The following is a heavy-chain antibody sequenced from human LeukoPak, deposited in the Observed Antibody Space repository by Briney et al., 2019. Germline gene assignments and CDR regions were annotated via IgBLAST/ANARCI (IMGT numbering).Heavy chain of an antibody. V-gene: IGHV3-30*02. CDR1: GFSFSSYG. CDR2: IRFDGSNT. J-gene: IGHJ5*01. D-gene: IGHD4-11*01. CDR3: AMPLQNTVNYFDS. Sequence: GGSLRLSCAASGFSFSSYGMHRVRQAPGKGLEWVTYIRFDGSNTFYADSVKGRFTITRDNSKNTLYLQMNSLRGDDTAVYYCAMPLQNTVNYFDSWGQGILVTVSS.